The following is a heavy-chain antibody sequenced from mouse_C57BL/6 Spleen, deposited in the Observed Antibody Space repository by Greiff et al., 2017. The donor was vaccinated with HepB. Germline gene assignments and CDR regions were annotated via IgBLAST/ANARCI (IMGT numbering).Heavy chain of an antibody. CDR1: GYTFTDYY. V-gene: IGHV1-76*01. D-gene: IGHD1-1*02. CDR2: IYPGSGNT. J-gene: IGHJ4*01. Sequence: VQLQQSGAELVRPGASVKLSCKASGYTFTDYYINWVKQRPGQGLEWIARIYPGSGNTYYNEKFKGKATLTAEKSSSTAYMQLSSLTSEDSAVYFCARWGGYYGAMDYWGQGTSVTVSS. CDR3: ARWGGYYGAMDY.